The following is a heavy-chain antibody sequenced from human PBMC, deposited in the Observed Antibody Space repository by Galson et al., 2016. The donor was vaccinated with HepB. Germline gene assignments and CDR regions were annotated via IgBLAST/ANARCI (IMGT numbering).Heavy chain of an antibody. V-gene: IGHV3-7*04. CDR1: GFTFSTYW. Sequence: SLRLSCAASGFTFSTYWMTWVRQSPGKGLEWVANIKEDGSEKYYVDSVTGRFTISRDNAKNSLYLQMNSLRVEDTAVYYCARKKDGVLPAAIARFYYYGMDVWGQGTTVTVSS. D-gene: IGHD2-2*01. J-gene: IGHJ6*02. CDR3: ARKKDGVLPAAIARFYYYGMDV. CDR2: IKEDGSEK.